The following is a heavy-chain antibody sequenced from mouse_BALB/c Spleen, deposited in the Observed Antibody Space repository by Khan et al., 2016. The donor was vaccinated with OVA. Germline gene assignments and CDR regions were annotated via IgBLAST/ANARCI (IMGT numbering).Heavy chain of an antibody. Sequence: VQLKQSGAELVKPGASVKLSCTASGFNIKDTYMHWVKQRPEQGLEWIGRIDPANGNTKYDPKFQGKATITADTSSNTAYLQLSSLTSEDTAVDYWARAGARWYFDVWGAGTTVTVSS. J-gene: IGHJ1*01. CDR3: ARAGARWYFDV. D-gene: IGHD4-1*01. CDR1: GFNIKDTY. CDR2: IDPANGNT. V-gene: IGHV14-3*02.